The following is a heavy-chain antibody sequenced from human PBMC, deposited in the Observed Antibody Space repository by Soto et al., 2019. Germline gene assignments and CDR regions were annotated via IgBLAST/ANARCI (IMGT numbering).Heavy chain of an antibody. J-gene: IGHJ3*01. CDR2: IEGDGSST. CDR1: GFTFSSYW. D-gene: IGHD3-16*01. V-gene: IGHV3-74*01. Sequence: GGSLRLSCAASGFTFSSYWMHWVRQAPGKGLEWVSRIEGDGSSTTSADSVKGRFTVSRDDARNTLYLQMSSLRADDTAIYYCATEGLDSVGFFDVWRQRTLVTASS. CDR3: ATEGLDSVGFFDV.